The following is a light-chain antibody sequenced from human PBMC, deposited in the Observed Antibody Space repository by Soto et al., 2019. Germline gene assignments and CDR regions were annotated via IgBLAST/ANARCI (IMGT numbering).Light chain of an antibody. J-gene: IGLJ2*01. CDR3: QTWDIGASVV. Sequence: QLVLTQSPSASASLGASVKLTCTLSSGHSSYAIAWHQQQPEKGPRYLMKLSSDGRHSKGDGIPDRFSGSSSGSERYLTISSLQSEDEAYYHCQTWDIGASVVFGGGTKLTVL. V-gene: IGLV4-69*01. CDR1: SGHSSYA. CDR2: LSSDGRH.